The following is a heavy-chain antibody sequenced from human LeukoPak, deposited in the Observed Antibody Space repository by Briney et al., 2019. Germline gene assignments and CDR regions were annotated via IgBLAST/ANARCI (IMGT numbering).Heavy chain of an antibody. CDR1: GFTFSSYA. D-gene: IGHD3-22*01. CDR3: AKDRSDGGDSSGLYFDY. CDR2: ISGSGGST. J-gene: IGHJ4*02. V-gene: IGHV3-23*01. Sequence: GGSLRLSCAASGFTFSSYAMSWVRQAPGKGLEWVSAISGSGGSTYYADSVKGRFTISRDNSKNTLYLQMNSLRAEDTAVYYCAKDRSDGGDSSGLYFDYWGQGTLVTVSS.